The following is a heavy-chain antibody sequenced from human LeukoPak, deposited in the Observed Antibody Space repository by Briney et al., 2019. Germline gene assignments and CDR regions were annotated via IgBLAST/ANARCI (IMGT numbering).Heavy chain of an antibody. CDR3: AVGFPGGDYGAFDI. CDR2: IYYSGSN. CDR1: GGSISSYY. J-gene: IGHJ3*02. Sequence: PSETLSLTCTVSGGSISSYYWSWIRQPPGKGLEWIGYIYYSGSNNYNPSLKSRVTISVDTSTNQFSLKLSSVTAADTAVYYCAVGFPGGDYGAFDIWGQGTMVTVSS. V-gene: IGHV4-59*01. D-gene: IGHD4-17*01.